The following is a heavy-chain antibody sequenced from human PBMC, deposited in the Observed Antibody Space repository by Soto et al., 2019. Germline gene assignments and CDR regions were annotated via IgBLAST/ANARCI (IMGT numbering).Heavy chain of an antibody. V-gene: IGHV3-33*01. Sequence: QVQLVESGGGVVQPGRSLTLSCVASGFTFSTYGMHWVRQAPGKGLEWVAGIWYDGSNKYYADSVKGRFTISRDNSRNTLYLEMNSLRAEDTAVYYCACVSSSWFDYWGQGTLVTVSS. CDR2: IWYDGSNK. J-gene: IGHJ4*02. CDR1: GFTFSTYG. D-gene: IGHD6-13*01. CDR3: ACVSSSWFDY.